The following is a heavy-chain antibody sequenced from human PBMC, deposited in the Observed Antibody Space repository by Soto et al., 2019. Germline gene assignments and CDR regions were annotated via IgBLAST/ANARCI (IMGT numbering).Heavy chain of an antibody. CDR3: AKDTPRENRFP. V-gene: IGHV3-23*01. CDR1: GFTFSSYT. D-gene: IGHD3-3*01. CDR2: ITDSGDST. J-gene: IGHJ5*02. Sequence: GSLRLSCAASGFTFSSYTMSWLRQAPGKGLEWVSAITDSGDSTYYADSVKGRFTISRDNSKNTLYLQMNSLRAEDTAVYYCAKDTPRENRFPWGQGTLVTVSS.